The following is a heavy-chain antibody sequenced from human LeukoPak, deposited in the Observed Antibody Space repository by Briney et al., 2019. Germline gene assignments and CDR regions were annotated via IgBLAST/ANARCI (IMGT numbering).Heavy chain of an antibody. D-gene: IGHD2-21*02. J-gene: IGHJ2*01. V-gene: IGHV4-59*08. CDR1: GGSISSYY. CDR2: IYYSGST. Sequence: SETLSLTCTVSGGSISSYYWSWIRQPPGKGLEWIGYIYYSGSTNYNPSPKSRVTISVDTSKNQFSLKLSSVTAADTAVYYCAKVVTATHYWYFDLWGRGTLVTVSS. CDR3: AKVVTATHYWYFDL.